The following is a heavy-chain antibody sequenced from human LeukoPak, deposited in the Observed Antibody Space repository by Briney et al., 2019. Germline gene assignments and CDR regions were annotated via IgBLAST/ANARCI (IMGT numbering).Heavy chain of an antibody. J-gene: IGHJ4*02. CDR3: AKDFGIVPLVGFDY. CDR1: GFTFSSYG. V-gene: IGHV3-23*01. Sequence: GGTLRLSCAASGFTFSSYGMSWVRQAPGKGLEWVSAISGSGGSTYYADSVKGRFTISRDNSKNTLYLQMNSLRAEDTAVYYCAKDFGIVPLVGFDYWGQGTLVTVSS. D-gene: IGHD2-8*02. CDR2: ISGSGGST.